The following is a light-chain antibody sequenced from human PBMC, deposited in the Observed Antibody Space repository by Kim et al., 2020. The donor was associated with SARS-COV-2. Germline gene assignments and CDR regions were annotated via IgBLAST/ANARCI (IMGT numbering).Light chain of an antibody. CDR2: WAS. CDR1: QSILYSANNKNY. CDR3: QQYYSTLSLS. J-gene: IGKJ4*01. Sequence: DIVMTQSPESLAVSLGERVTINCKSSQSILYSANNKNYLAWYQHKPGQSPKLLLYWASTRDAGVPERFSGGGSGTDFTLTISNPQSEDVAVYYCQQYYSTLSLSFGGGTKLEI. V-gene: IGKV4-1*01.